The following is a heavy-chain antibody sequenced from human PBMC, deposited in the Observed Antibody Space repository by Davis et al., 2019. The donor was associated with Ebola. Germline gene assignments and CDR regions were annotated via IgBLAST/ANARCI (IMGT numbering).Heavy chain of an antibody. J-gene: IGHJ4*02. CDR3: IRVVPTVGSQD. V-gene: IGHV1-3*04. CDR2: INTGNGNT. D-gene: IGHD2-15*01. Sequence: ASVKVSCKASGYTFTSYAIHWVRQAPGQRLEWMGWINTGNGNTKYSQKFQDRVTITSDTSASTAYMDLSSLRSEDTAVYYCIRVVPTVGSQDWGQGTLVTVSS. CDR1: GYTFTSYA.